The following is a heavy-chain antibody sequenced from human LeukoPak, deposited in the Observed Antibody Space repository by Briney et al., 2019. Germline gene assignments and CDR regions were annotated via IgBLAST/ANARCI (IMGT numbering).Heavy chain of an antibody. J-gene: IGHJ6*02. CDR3: ARNGGSSSYYYYGMDV. Sequence: ASVKVSCKASGYTFTSYDINWVRQATGQGLEWMGWMNPNSGNTGYAQKFQGRVTITADKSTSTAYMELSSLRSEDTAVYYCARNGGSSSYYYYGMDVWGQGTTVTVSS. V-gene: IGHV1-8*01. CDR1: GYTFTSYD. CDR2: MNPNSGNT. D-gene: IGHD6-6*01.